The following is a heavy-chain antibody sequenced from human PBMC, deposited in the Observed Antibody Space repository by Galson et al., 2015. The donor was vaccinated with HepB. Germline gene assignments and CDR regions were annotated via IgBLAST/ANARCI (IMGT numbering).Heavy chain of an antibody. D-gene: IGHD7-27*01. V-gene: IGHV3-30*04. CDR3: ARGSGAGFDY. CDR1: GFTFSSYA. J-gene: IGHJ4*02. CDR2: ISYDGSNK. Sequence: SLRLSCAASGFTFSSYAMHWVRQAPGKGLEWVAVISYDGSNKYYADSVKGRFTISSDNSKNTLYLQMNSQRAEDTAVYYCARGSGAGFDYWGQGTLVTVSS.